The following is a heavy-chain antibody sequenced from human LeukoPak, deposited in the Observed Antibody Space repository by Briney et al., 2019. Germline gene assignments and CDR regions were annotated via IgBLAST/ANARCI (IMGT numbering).Heavy chain of an antibody. D-gene: IGHD3-22*01. Sequence: SETLSLTCTVSGGSMNGHFWTCIRQPPGKGLEWIAFIHYAGRIRYNPSLQSRATISLDRSESRFSLKLTSVTAADSAVYYCARLLDNDGSGDPDTFDMWGQGTVVVVSS. CDR1: GGSMNGHF. CDR2: IHYAGRI. V-gene: IGHV4-59*11. CDR3: ARLLDNDGSGDPDTFDM. J-gene: IGHJ3*02.